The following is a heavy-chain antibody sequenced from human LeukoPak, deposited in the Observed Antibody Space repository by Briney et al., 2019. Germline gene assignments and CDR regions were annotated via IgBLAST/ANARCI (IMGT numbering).Heavy chain of an antibody. CDR1: GGTFSSYA. D-gene: IGHD3-3*01. CDR3: ALDNYDFWSGYRIDY. CDR2: IIPIFGTA. Sequence: ASAKVSCKASGGTFSSYAISWVRQAPGQGLEWMGGIIPIFGTANYAQKFQGRVTITADESTSTAYMELSSLRSEDTAVYYCALDNYDFWSGYRIDYWGQGTLVTVSS. V-gene: IGHV1-69*01. J-gene: IGHJ4*02.